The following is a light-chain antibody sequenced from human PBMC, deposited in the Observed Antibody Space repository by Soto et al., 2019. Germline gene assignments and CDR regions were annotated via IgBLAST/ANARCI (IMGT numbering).Light chain of an antibody. Sequence: DIVLTQSPLSLPVTLGEPASIPCRSSQGILHSSGNTNWDWYRQNPGQPPQPLIYRGSSRASGVPDRFSGSGSGTDFTLTISRVEDDDVGVYYGMQGRQLPVTFGHGTRLDIK. V-gene: IGKV2-28*01. CDR2: RGS. CDR1: QGILHSSGNTN. J-gene: IGKJ5*01. CDR3: MQGRQLPVT.